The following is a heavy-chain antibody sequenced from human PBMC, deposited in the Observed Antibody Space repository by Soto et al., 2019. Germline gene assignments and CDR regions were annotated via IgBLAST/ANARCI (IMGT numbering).Heavy chain of an antibody. V-gene: IGHV1-46*01. Sequence: ASVKVSCKTSGYPFTDYFIHWVRQAPGQGLEWMGIISLYHHSTSYAQKFQGRLTVTADTSTTTVYLDLSSLTSEDSAVYWCARELYSCGGDCPYYMDYWGQGTLVTVSS. CDR2: ISLYHHST. CDR1: GYPFTDYF. J-gene: IGHJ4*02. CDR3: ARELYSCGGDCPYYMDY. D-gene: IGHD2-21*02.